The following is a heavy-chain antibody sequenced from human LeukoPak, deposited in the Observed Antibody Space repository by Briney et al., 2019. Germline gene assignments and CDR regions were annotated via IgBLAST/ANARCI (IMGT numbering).Heavy chain of an antibody. Sequence: GGSLRLSCAASGFTFSSYAMHWVRQAPGKGLEWVAVISYDGSNKYYSDSVKGRFTISRDNSKNTLYLQMNSLGAEDTAVYYCARDRGRRLFDIWGQGTMVTVSS. V-gene: IGHV3-30*04. J-gene: IGHJ3*02. CDR1: GFTFSSYA. CDR2: ISYDGSNK. D-gene: IGHD3-16*01. CDR3: ARDRGRRLFDI.